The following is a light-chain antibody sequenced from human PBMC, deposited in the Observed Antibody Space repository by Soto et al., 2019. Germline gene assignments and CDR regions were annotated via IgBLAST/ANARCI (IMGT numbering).Light chain of an antibody. CDR2: ASS. Sequence: DIQMTQSPSVMSASVGDRVTITCRASQDINNFLAWFQQKPGKVPQRLIYASSSLSSGVPSRFSGSGSGTDFTFTISSLQPEDFATYYCQQYDNVLFTSTFGQGT. CDR3: QQYDNVLFTST. CDR1: QDINNF. V-gene: IGKV1-17*03. J-gene: IGKJ2*01.